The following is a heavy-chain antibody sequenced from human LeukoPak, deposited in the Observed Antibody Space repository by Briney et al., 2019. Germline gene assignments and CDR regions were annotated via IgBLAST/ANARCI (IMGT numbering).Heavy chain of an antibody. CDR3: ARSLVEMATIGSIDN. J-gene: IGHJ4*02. Sequence: ASETLSLTCTVSGGSISSSSSCWGWIRQPPGKGLEWIGSIFYSGSTYYNPSLKSRVTLSVDTSKNQCSLKLTSVTAADTAVYYCARSLVEMATIGSIDNWGQGTLVTVSS. V-gene: IGHV4-39*07. D-gene: IGHD5-24*01. CDR2: IFYSGST. CDR1: GGSISSSSSC.